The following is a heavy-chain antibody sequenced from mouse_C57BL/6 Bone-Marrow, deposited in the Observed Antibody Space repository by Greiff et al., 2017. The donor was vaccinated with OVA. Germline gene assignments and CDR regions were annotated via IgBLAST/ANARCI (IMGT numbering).Heavy chain of an antibody. D-gene: IGHD2-3*01. Sequence: VQLQQPGAELVMPGASVKLSCKASGYTFTSYWMHWVKQRPGQGLEWIGEIDPSDSYTNYNQKFKGKSTLTVDKSSSTAYMQLSSLTSEDSAVYYCARTNDGYYWFAYWGQGTLVTVSA. CDR2: IDPSDSYT. J-gene: IGHJ3*01. CDR1: GYTFTSYW. V-gene: IGHV1-69*01. CDR3: ARTNDGYYWFAY.